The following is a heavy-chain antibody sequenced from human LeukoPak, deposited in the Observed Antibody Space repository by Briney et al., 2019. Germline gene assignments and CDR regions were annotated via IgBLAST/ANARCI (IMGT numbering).Heavy chain of an antibody. D-gene: IGHD3-3*02. CDR2: TYSGGST. Sequence: GGSLTLSGAASGFTGSSNYMSWLRPAPGKGRVWVSVTYSGGSTYDADSVKGSITISRDNYKTALYVQMSSLTRDDTAFYYSPHAERSLGAPFTCGEGTLVTVS. CDR3: PHAERSLGAPFT. CDR1: GFTGSSNY. V-gene: IGHV3-66*01. J-gene: IGHJ5*02.